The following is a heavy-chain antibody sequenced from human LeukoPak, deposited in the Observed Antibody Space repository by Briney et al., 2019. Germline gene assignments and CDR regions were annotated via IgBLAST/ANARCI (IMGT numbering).Heavy chain of an antibody. D-gene: IGHD3-22*01. CDR1: GGSFSGYY. Sequence: SETLSLTCAVYGGSFSGYYWSWIRQPPGKGLEWIGEINHSGSTNYNPSLKSRVTISVDTSKNQFSLKLSSVTAADTAVYFCARTIPDSSGYYYSDYWGQGTLVTVSS. V-gene: IGHV4-34*01. CDR2: INHSGST. CDR3: ARTIPDSSGYYYSDY. J-gene: IGHJ4*02.